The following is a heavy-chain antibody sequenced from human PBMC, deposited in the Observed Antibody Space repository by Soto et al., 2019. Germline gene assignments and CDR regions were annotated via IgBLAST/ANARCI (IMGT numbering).Heavy chain of an antibody. Sequence: EAQLVESGGGLVQPGGSLRLSCAASGFTFSVYTMHWVRQSPGKGLEWISSITSSGTTISYADSVKGRFTISRDNAKSSLVLQMDTLRDEDTAVYYWARDGYSTSSDWPWFDPWGQGTLVTVSS. D-gene: IGHD6-6*01. CDR3: ARDGYSTSSDWPWFDP. CDR2: ITSSGTTI. V-gene: IGHV3-48*02. J-gene: IGHJ5*02. CDR1: GFTFSVYT.